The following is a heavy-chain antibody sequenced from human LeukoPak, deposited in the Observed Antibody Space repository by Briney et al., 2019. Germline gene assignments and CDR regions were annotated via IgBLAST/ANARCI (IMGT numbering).Heavy chain of an antibody. CDR3: ARDYYYYDSSGCLDY. J-gene: IGHJ4*02. CDR1: GFTFSSYA. Sequence: PGGSLGLSCAASGFTFSSYAMHWVRQAPGKGLEYVSAISSNGGSTYYANSVKGRFTISRDNSKNTLYLQMGSLRAEDMAVYYCARDYYYYDSSGCLDYWGQGTLVTVSS. D-gene: IGHD3-22*01. CDR2: ISSNGGST. V-gene: IGHV3-64*01.